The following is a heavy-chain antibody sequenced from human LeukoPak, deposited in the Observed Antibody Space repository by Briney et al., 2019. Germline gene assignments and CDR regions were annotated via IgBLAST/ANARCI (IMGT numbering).Heavy chain of an antibody. CDR1: GYTFTDYY. CDR3: AREEVIAAAGPTLDY. CDR2: INPNSGGT. D-gene: IGHD6-13*01. V-gene: IGHV1-2*02. Sequence: ASVKVSCKASGYTFTDYYMHWVRQAPGQGLEWMGWINPNSGGTNYAQKFQGRVTMTKDTSISTAYMELSRLRSDDTAVFYCAREEVIAAAGPTLDYWGQGALVTVSS. J-gene: IGHJ4*02.